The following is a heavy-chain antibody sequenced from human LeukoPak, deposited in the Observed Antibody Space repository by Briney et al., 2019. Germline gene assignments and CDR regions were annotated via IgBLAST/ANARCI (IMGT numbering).Heavy chain of an antibody. V-gene: IGHV3-23*01. CDR3: AKGQACSSTSCYAGIPYYYYYMDV. Sequence: PGGSLRLSCAASGFTFSSYGMSWVRQAPGKGLEWVSAISGSGGSTYYADSVKGRFTISRDNSKNTLYLQMNSLRAEDTAVYYCAKGQACSSTSCYAGIPYYYYYMDVWGKGTTVTISS. J-gene: IGHJ6*03. D-gene: IGHD2-2*01. CDR2: ISGSGGST. CDR1: GFTFSSYG.